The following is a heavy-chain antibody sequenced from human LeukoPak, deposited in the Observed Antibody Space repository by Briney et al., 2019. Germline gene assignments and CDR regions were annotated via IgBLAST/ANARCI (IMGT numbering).Heavy chain of an antibody. CDR1: GGSINTYY. CDR3: ARDVVYGMDV. J-gene: IGHJ6*02. D-gene: IGHD2-21*01. CDR2: IYYSGST. V-gene: IGHV4-59*01. Sequence: SETLSLTCTVSGGSINTYYWSWIRQPPGKGLEWIGYIYYSGSTNYNPSLKSRVTISVDTSKNQFSLKLSSVTAADTAVYYCARDVVYGMDVWGQGTTVTVSS.